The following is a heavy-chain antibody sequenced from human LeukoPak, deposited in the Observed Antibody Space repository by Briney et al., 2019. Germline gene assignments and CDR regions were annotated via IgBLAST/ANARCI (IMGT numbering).Heavy chain of an antibody. D-gene: IGHD6-19*01. CDR3: AKGGSGWYVYYYYMDV. Sequence: GGSLRLSCAASGFTFSNYWMHWVRQAPGKGLVWVSRINSDGINTSYADSVKGRFTISRDNSKNTLYLQMNSLRAEDTAVYYCAKGGSGWYVYYYYMDVWGKGTTVTVSS. V-gene: IGHV3-74*01. CDR1: GFTFSNYW. CDR2: INSDGINT. J-gene: IGHJ6*03.